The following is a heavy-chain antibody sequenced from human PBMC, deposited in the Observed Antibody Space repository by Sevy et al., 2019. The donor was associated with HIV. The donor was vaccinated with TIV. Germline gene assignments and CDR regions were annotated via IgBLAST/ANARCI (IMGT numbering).Heavy chain of an antibody. D-gene: IGHD6-19*01. CDR3: ARLDLSGSGWYGNGMHV. CDR2: ISTYNGDT. V-gene: IGHV1-18*01. CDR1: GYTFSSYG. Sequence: ASVKVSCEASGYTFSSYGITWVRQAPGQGLEWMGWISTYNGDTNYAQKLQGRVTMTTDTSTNTAYMDLRSLRIDDTAVYYCARLDLSGSGWYGNGMHVWGQGTTVTVSS. J-gene: IGHJ6*02.